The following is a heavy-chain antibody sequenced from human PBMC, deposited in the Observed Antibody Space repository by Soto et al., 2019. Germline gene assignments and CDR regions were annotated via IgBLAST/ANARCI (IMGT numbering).Heavy chain of an antibody. CDR2: IFHNGNT. CDR3: ASRSYAMDI. Sequence: QVQLQESGPGLVKPSGTLSLTCAVSGGSISSSNWWSWVRQPPGKGLEWIGEIFHNGNTYSNPSPPGRVTMSVAKSKNQFSLNLNSVTAADTAVYYCASRSYAMDIWGQGPAVTVSS. CDR1: GGSISSSNW. V-gene: IGHV4-4*02. D-gene: IGHD3-16*02. J-gene: IGHJ6*02.